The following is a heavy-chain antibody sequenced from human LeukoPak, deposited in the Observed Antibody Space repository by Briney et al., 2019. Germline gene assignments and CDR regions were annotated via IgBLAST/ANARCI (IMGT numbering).Heavy chain of an antibody. V-gene: IGHV4-34*01. Sequence: SETLSLTCAVYGGSYSGYYWSWIRQPPGKGLEWIGEINHSGSTNYNPSLKSRVTISVDTSKNQFSLKLSSVTAADTAVYYCAKRTKYYSNYYYYGMDVWGQGTTVTVSS. CDR3: AKRTKYYSNYYYYGMDV. CDR2: INHSGST. CDR1: GGSYSGYY. D-gene: IGHD4-11*01. J-gene: IGHJ6*02.